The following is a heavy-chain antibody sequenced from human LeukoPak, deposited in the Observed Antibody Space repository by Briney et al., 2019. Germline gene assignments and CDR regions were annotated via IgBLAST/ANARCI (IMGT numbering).Heavy chain of an antibody. CDR1: GGSISSYY. CDR2: IYYSGST. CDR3: ARTGYCSSTSCPTRYYYYGMDV. J-gene: IGHJ6*02. V-gene: IGHV4-59*01. Sequence: SETLSLTCTVSGGSISSYYWSWIRQPPGKGLEWIGYIYYSGSTNYNPSLKSRVTISVDTSKNQFSLKLSSVTAADTAVYYCARTGYCSSTSCPTRYYYYGMDVWGQGTTVTVSS. D-gene: IGHD2-2*01.